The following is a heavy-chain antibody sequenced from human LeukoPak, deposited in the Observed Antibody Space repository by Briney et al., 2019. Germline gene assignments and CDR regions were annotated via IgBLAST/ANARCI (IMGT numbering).Heavy chain of an antibody. V-gene: IGHV1-2*02. D-gene: IGHD3-10*01. J-gene: IGHJ4*02. CDR3: ARGLLLWFGELSHFDY. Sequence: ASVKVPCKASGYTFTGYYMHWVRQAPGQGLEWMGWINPNSGGTNYAQKFQGRVTMTRDTSISTAYMELSRLRSDDTAVYYCARGLLLWFGELSHFDYWGQGTLVTVSS. CDR1: GYTFTGYY. CDR2: INPNSGGT.